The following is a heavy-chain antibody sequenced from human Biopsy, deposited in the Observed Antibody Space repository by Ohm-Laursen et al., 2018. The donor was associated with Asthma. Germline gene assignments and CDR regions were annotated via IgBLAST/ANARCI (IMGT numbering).Heavy chain of an antibody. J-gene: IGHJ3*01. CDR1: GFTFSSYA. V-gene: IGHV3-23*01. CDR3: VKALGGGDGFDV. Sequence: GSLRLSCTASGFTFSSYAMSWVRQTPDRGLEWVSGISTSGGSKYYADSVKGRFTLSRDNSKTTLSLQMNSLTEGDTAVYYCVKALGGGDGFDVWGLGTTVTVS. CDR2: ISTSGGSK.